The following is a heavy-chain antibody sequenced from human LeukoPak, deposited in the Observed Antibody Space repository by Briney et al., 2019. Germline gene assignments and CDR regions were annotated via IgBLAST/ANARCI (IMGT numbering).Heavy chain of an antibody. CDR3: ARGRSGLAAAGTYDY. CDR1: GYTFTSSD. Sequence: GASVRVSCKASGYTFTSSDINWVRQAAGQGLEWMGWINPNSGRTGYAQKFQGRVTMTANTSISTAYMELRNLRFDDTAVYYCARGRSGLAAAGTYDYWGQGTPITVSS. J-gene: IGHJ4*02. D-gene: IGHD6-13*01. V-gene: IGHV1-8*01. CDR2: INPNSGRT.